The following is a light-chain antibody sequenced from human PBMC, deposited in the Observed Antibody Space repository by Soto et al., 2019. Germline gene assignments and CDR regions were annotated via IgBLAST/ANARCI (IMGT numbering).Light chain of an antibody. J-gene: IGLJ1*01. V-gene: IGLV2-14*03. Sequence: QSVLTQPASVSGSPGQSITISFPGTSSDVGGYNYVSWYQQHPGKAPKLMIYDVSNRPSGVSNRFSGSKSGNTASLTISGLQAEDEADYYCSSYTSSSLHVFGTGTKVTV. CDR1: SSDVGGYNY. CDR2: DVS. CDR3: SSYTSSSLHV.